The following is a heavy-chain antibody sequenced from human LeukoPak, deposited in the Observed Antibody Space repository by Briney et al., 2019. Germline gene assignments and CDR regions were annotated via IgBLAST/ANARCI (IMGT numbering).Heavy chain of an antibody. J-gene: IGHJ4*02. V-gene: IGHV1-18*01. CDR3: ARVDLLTGYYFFDY. CDR2: ISAYNGNT. Sequence: ASVKVSYKASGYTFTSYGISWVRQAPGQGLEWMGWISAYNGNTNYAQKLQARVTMTTDTSTSTAYMELRSLGSDETAVYYCARVDLLTGYYFFDYWGQGTLVTVSS. CDR1: GYTFTSYG. D-gene: IGHD3-9*01.